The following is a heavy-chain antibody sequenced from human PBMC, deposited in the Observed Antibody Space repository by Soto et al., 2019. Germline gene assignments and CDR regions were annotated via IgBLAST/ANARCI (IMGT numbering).Heavy chain of an antibody. J-gene: IGHJ5*02. CDR3: AKVDDWNNARCFDR. CDR2: ISGNSGFT. V-gene: IGHV3-23*01. D-gene: IGHD1-1*01. Sequence: EVQLLESGGGLVQPGGSLRVSCVASGFTFDNYVMTWVRQAPGKGLEWVSGISGNSGFTWYADSVKGRFTLSRDNFKNTLPLEMNNLRAEDTAVYFCAKVDDWNNARCFDRWGQGTLVTVSS. CDR1: GFTFDNYV.